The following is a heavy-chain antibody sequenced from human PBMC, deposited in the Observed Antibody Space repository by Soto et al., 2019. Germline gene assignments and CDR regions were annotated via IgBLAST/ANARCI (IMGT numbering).Heavy chain of an antibody. Sequence: SETLSLTCAVYGGSFSGYYWSWIRQPPGKGLEWIGEINHSGSTNYNPSLKSRVTISVDTSKNQFSLKLSSVTAADTAVYYCARGLKTYSSSSRFDYWGQGTLVTVSS. CDR3: ARGLKTYSSSSRFDY. CDR1: GGSFSGYY. V-gene: IGHV4-34*01. CDR2: INHSGST. J-gene: IGHJ4*02. D-gene: IGHD6-6*01.